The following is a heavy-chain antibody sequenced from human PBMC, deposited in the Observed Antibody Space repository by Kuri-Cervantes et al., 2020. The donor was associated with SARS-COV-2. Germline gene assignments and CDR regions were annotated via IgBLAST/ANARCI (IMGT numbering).Heavy chain of an antibody. J-gene: IGHJ4*02. CDR3: TTGDSSGYYYEEN. CDR2: IKSKTDGGTT. V-gene: IGHV3-15*01. CDR1: GFTFSNAW. Sequence: GGSLRLSCAASGFTFSNAWMSWVRQAPGKGLEWVGRIKSKTDGGTTDYAAPVKGRFTISRDDSKNTLYLQMNSLKTEYTAVYYCTTGDSSGYYYEENWGQGTLVTVSS. D-gene: IGHD3-22*01.